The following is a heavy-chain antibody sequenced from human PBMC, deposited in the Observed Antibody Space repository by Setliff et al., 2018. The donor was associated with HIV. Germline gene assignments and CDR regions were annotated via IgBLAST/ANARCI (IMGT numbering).Heavy chain of an antibody. CDR1: DGYISDGDYY. D-gene: IGHD3-10*01. Sequence: PSETLSLTCTVSDGYISDGDYYWTWIRQPPGKGLEWIGRSYYSGSAHYNASLKSRVTMSVDMSNNQFSLKLRSVTAADTAVYYCARWTYYHASGSYRGKFDYWGQGTLVTVSS. CDR3: ARWTYYHASGSYRGKFDY. V-gene: IGHV4-30-4*08. J-gene: IGHJ4*02. CDR2: SYYSGSA.